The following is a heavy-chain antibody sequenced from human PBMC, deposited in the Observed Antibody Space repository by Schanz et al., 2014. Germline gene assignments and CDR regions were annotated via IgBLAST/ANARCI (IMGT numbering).Heavy chain of an antibody. J-gene: IGHJ5*02. CDR1: GYIFINSG. Sequence: QVQLVQSGAEVKKPGASVKVSCKASGYIFINSGISWVRQAPGQGLEWMGWISAYNGNTKYPQNLQGRVTMTTDTSTSTVYMELRSLRSDDTAVYYCAKAEYDILTDSYSRLDPWGQGTLVTVSS. CDR3: AKAEYDILTDSYSRLDP. CDR2: ISAYNGNT. V-gene: IGHV1-18*01. D-gene: IGHD3-9*01.